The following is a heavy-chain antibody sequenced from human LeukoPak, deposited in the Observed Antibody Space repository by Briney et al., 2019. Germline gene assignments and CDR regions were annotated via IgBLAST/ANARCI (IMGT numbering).Heavy chain of an antibody. J-gene: IGHJ4*02. CDR2: NSTSSTYI. CDR1: GFTFSSYN. V-gene: IGHV3-21*01. CDR3: ARDSSPFDH. Sequence: GGSLRLSCAASGFTFSSYNMNWVRQAPGKGLEWVSFNSTSSTYIYYADSVKGRFTISRDNAKNSLYLQMNSLRAEDTAVYYCARDSSPFDHWGQGTLVTVSS.